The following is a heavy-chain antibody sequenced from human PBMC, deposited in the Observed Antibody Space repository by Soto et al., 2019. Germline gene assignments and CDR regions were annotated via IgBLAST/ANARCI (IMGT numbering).Heavy chain of an antibody. J-gene: IGHJ4*01. Sequence: GESLKISCQCSGYTFSNFWIGWVRQLPGQGLEWMGIIYPGDHETRYSPSFLGKVTISAETSINTAYLQWGSLEASDSAFYFCARSPRSSPYFDFWGHGALVTVSS. CDR1: GYTFSNFW. CDR3: ARSPRSSPYFDF. V-gene: IGHV5-51*01. CDR2: IYPGDHET. D-gene: IGHD6-13*01.